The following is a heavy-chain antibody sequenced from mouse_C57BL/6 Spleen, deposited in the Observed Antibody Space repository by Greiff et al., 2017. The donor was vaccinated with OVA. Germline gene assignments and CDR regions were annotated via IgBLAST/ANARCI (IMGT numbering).Heavy chain of an antibody. V-gene: IGHV5-17*01. J-gene: IGHJ4*01. D-gene: IGHD2-10*02. Sequence: EVMLVESGGGLVKPGGSLKLSCAASGFTFSDYGMHWVRQAPEKGLEWVAYISSGSSTIYYADTVKGRFTISRDNAKNTLFLQMTSLRSEDTAMYYCARLYGSPYYYAMDYWGQGTSVTVSS. CDR2: ISSGSSTI. CDR3: ARLYGSPYYYAMDY. CDR1: GFTFSDYG.